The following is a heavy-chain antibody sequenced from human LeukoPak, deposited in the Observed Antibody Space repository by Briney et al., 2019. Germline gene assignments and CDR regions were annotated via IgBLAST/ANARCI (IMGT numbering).Heavy chain of an antibody. D-gene: IGHD3/OR15-3a*01. Sequence: SETLSLTCSVSGDSISNGHYYWGWIRQPPGKGLEWLATISSRGSTFYNPSLKSRVTISVDTSKNQLSLNLSSVTASDTSLYYCARLNPLDHLFSFYFDSWGQGILATVSS. CDR3: ARLNPLDHLFSFYFDS. J-gene: IGHJ4*02. CDR2: ISSRGST. V-gene: IGHV4-39*01. CDR1: GDSISNGHYY.